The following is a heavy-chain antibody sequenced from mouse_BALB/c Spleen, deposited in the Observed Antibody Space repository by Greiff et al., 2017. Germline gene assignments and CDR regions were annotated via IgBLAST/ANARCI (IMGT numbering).Heavy chain of an antibody. D-gene: IGHD1-2*01. CDR1: GYTFTDYV. V-gene: IGHV1-81*01. J-gene: IGHJ3*01. CDR3: ARRTTATECAY. Sequence: VQLQQSGPELVKPGASVKMSCKASGYTFTDYVISWVKQRTGQGLEWIGEIYPGSGSTYYNEKFKGKATLTADKSSNTAYMQLSSLTSEVSAVYFCARRTTATECAYWGQGTLVTVSA. CDR2: IYPGSGST.